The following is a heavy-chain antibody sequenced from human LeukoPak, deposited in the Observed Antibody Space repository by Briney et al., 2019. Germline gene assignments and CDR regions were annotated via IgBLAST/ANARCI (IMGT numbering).Heavy chain of an antibody. V-gene: IGHV3-7*01. D-gene: IGHD3-3*01. J-gene: IGHJ4*02. CDR1: GFTFSDSS. CDR2: IKQGEGDK. CDR3: ARGGLFGTLDY. Sequence: GGSLRLSCVASGFTFSDSSMSWVRQAPGKGLEWLANIKQGEGDKFYLESVMGRFTISRDNGNNSLFLQLTSLRVGDTAVYYCARGGLFGTLDYWGQGARVTVS.